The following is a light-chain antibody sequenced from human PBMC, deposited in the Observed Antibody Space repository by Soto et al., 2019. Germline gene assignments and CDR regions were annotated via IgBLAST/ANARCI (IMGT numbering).Light chain of an antibody. Sequence: QSAVTQPPSASGTPGQRVTISCSGSTSNIGSNYVYWYQQFPGTTPKLLIYRNNQRPSGVPDRFSGSKSGTSASLAISGLRSEDEADYYCAAWDDSLSGVGFGGGTKLTVL. V-gene: IGLV1-47*01. CDR2: RNN. CDR3: AAWDDSLSGVG. J-gene: IGLJ2*01. CDR1: TSNIGSNY.